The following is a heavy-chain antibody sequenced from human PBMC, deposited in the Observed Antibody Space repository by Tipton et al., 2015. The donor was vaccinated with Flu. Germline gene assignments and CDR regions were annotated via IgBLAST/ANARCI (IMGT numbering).Heavy chain of an antibody. CDR1: GYSISSGYY. V-gene: IGHV4-38-2*01. CDR3: ARALTMHSSQPPFAFGV. CDR2: MYHSGNT. J-gene: IGHJ3*01. Sequence: TLSLTCDVSGYSISSGYYWGWIRQSPRKGLEYVGSMYHSGNTHYNPSLKSRVTISVDTSNNKFSLRLTSVTAADTAVYFCARALTMHSSQPPFAFGVWGPGTMVSV.